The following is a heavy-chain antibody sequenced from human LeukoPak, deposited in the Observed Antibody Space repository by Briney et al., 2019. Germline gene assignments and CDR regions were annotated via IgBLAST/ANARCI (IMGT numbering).Heavy chain of an antibody. CDR1: GFIFSPYA. Sequence: GGSLRLSCATSGFIFSPYAMHWVRQAPGKGLEWISYISGGTTTVFYADSVKGRFTISRDNAKNSLYLQMNSLRAEDTAVYYCTRDQYYDFWSGYPCFDYWGQGTLVTASS. V-gene: IGHV3-48*04. CDR2: ISGGTTTV. J-gene: IGHJ4*02. CDR3: TRDQYYDFWSGYPCFDY. D-gene: IGHD3-3*01.